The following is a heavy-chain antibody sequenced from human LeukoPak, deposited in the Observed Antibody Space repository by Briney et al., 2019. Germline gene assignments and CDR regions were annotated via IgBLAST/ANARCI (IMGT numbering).Heavy chain of an antibody. CDR2: IKQDGSEK. J-gene: IGHJ6*03. CDR1: GFTFSSYW. Sequence: GGSLRLSCAASGFTFSSYWMSWVRQAPGKGLEWVANIKQDGSEKYYVDSVKGRFTISRDNAKNSLYLQIDSLRAEDTAVYYCARGIAQSGGYYYMDVWGKGTTVTISS. D-gene: IGHD1-26*01. V-gene: IGHV3-7*01. CDR3: ARGIAQSGGYYYMDV.